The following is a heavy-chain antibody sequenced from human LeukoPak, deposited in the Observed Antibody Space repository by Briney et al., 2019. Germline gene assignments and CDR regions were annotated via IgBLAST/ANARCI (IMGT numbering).Heavy chain of an antibody. D-gene: IGHD6-19*01. CDR2: IHTSGSA. V-gene: IGHV4-4*07. CDR3: ARRDISSGWSFDY. CDR1: GGSISNYH. Sequence: SETLSLTCTVSGGSISNYHWSWIRQPAGKGLEWIGQIHTSGSANYNPPLKSRVTMSIDTTEDQVSLTIRSVTAADTAFYYCARRDISSGWSFDYWGQGTLVTVSS. J-gene: IGHJ4*02.